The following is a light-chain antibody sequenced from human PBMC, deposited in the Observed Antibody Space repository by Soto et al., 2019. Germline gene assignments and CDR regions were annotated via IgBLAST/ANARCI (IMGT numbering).Light chain of an antibody. Sequence: IINTGTSSDDGGYNYVSWYQQHPGKAPKLMIYDVSNRPSGVSNRFSGSKSGNTASLTISGLQAKDEADYYCSSYTSSSLYVFGPGTKVPVL. CDR1: SSDDGGYNY. J-gene: IGLJ1*01. V-gene: IGLV2-14*04. CDR3: SSYTSSSLYV. CDR2: DVS.